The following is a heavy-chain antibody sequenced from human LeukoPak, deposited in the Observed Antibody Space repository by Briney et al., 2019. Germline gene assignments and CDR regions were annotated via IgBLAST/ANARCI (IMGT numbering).Heavy chain of an antibody. Sequence: VASVRVSCKAPGGTFSSYAISWVRQAPGQGLEWMGGIIPIFGTANYAQKFQGRVTITADESTSTAYMELSSLRSEDTAVYYCARTSVRYFDWANYYFDYWGQGTLVTVSS. CDR2: IIPIFGTA. J-gene: IGHJ4*02. V-gene: IGHV1-69*13. CDR3: ARTSVRYFDWANYYFDY. D-gene: IGHD3-9*01. CDR1: GGTFSSYA.